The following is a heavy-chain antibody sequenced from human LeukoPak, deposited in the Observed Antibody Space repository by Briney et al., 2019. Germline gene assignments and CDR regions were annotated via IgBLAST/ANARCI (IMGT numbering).Heavy chain of an antibody. D-gene: IGHD3-16*02. CDR1: GFTFSSYG. Sequence: GGSLRLSCAASGFTFSSYGMHWVRQAPGKGLEWVAFIRYDGSNKYYADSVKGRFTISRDNSKNTLYLQMNGLRAEDTAVYYCARDKLRLRLGELSPWGQGTLVTVSS. CDR3: ARDKLRLRLGELSP. J-gene: IGHJ5*02. CDR2: IRYDGSNK. V-gene: IGHV3-30*02.